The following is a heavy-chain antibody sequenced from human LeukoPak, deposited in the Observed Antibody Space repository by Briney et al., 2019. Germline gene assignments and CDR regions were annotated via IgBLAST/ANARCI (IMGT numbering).Heavy chain of an antibody. CDR1: GFTFSSYA. CDR2: ISYDGSNK. J-gene: IGHJ4*02. CDR3: AKDPTFPELPPYYFDY. V-gene: IGHV3-30-3*01. D-gene: IGHD1-26*01. Sequence: PGGSLRLSCAASGFTFSSYAMHWVRQAPGKGLEWVAVISYDGSNKYYADSVKGRFTISRDNSKNTLYLQMNSLRAEDTAVYYCAKDPTFPELPPYYFDYWGQGTLVTVSS.